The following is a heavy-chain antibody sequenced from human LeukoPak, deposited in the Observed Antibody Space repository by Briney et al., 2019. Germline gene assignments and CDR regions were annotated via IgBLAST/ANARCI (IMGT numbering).Heavy chain of an antibody. CDR2: IQNSGGIR. CDR3: AKKRPGDGDIFDY. V-gene: IGHV3-30*02. Sequence: GGSLRFSVPAPGFTFSSYGMHWIAQVPGRGRNGLAYIQNSGGIRKYAESVKGRFTISRDNSKNTLLMQMNTLKTEATAVYYCAKKRPGDGDIFDYWGQGTLLTVSS. D-gene: IGHD2-21*02. J-gene: IGHJ4*02. CDR1: GFTFSSYG.